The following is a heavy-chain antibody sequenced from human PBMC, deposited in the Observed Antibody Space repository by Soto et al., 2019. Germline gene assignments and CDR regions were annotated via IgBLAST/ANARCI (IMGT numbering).Heavy chain of an antibody. D-gene: IGHD2-21*02. CDR1: GHTFTGHH. V-gene: IGHV1-2*02. Sequence: QVQMVQSGAEVKKPGASVKVSCKASGHTFTGHHMHWVRQATGQGLEWMGLIDLDIGDTKYAQKFQGRVTSTSDTSITTAYMELLGLRSDDTAVYYCAREPTGTAGFDYWGQVTLVTVSS. CDR2: IDLDIGDT. CDR3: AREPTGTAGFDY. J-gene: IGHJ4*02.